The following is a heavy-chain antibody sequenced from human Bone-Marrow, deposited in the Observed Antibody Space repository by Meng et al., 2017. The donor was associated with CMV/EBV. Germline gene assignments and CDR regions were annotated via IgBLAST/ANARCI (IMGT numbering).Heavy chain of an antibody. Sequence: GGSLRLSCAASGFTFSSYGMHWVRQAPGKGLEWVAFIRYDGSNKYYADSVKGRFTISRDNSKNTLYLQMNSLRTEDTALYYCAKDRSEGGYNNHFDYWGPGTLVTVAS. CDR2: IRYDGSNK. D-gene: IGHD5-24*01. CDR1: GFTFSSYG. V-gene: IGHV3-30*02. J-gene: IGHJ4*02. CDR3: AKDRSEGGYNNHFDY.